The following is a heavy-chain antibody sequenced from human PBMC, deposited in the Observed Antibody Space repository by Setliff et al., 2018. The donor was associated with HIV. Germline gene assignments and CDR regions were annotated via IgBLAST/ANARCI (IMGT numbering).Heavy chain of an antibody. CDR1: GVSTSSSTYY. V-gene: IGHV4-39*01. D-gene: IGHD6-19*01. CDR3: ARQGAVTGNSFDY. Sequence: SETLSLTCSVSGVSTSSSTYYWGWIRQPPGKGLEWIGYIFYTGSTYYNPSLKSRVTISVDTSKNHFSLRLSHVTAADTAVYYCARQGAVTGNSFDYWGQGALVTVSS. J-gene: IGHJ4*02. CDR2: IFYTGST.